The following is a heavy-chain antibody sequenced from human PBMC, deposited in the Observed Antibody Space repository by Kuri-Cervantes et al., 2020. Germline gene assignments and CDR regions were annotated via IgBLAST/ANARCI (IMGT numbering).Heavy chain of an antibody. CDR3: ARHEAATIPDY. Sequence: GESLKISCKGSGYSFTSYWIGWVRQMPGKGLEWMGIIYPGDSDTSYSPSFQGQVTISADKSISTACLQWSSLKASDTAIYYCARHEAATIPDYWGQGTQVTVSS. CDR1: GYSFTSYW. J-gene: IGHJ4*02. CDR2: IYPGDSDT. V-gene: IGHV5-51*01. D-gene: IGHD6-25*01.